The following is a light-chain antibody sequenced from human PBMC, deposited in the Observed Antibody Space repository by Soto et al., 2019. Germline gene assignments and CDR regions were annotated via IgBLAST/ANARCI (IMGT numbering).Light chain of an antibody. CDR1: QSVSSSY. J-gene: IGKJ3*01. CDR2: RAS. Sequence: EIVLTQSPGTLSLSPGERATLSCRASQSVSSSYLAWYQQKPGQAPRLLIYRASSRATGIPDRFSGSGSGTDFTLTISRLEPEDFAVYYCQQYGSSSIFTFGPGTKVDIK. CDR3: QQYGSSSIFT. V-gene: IGKV3-20*01.